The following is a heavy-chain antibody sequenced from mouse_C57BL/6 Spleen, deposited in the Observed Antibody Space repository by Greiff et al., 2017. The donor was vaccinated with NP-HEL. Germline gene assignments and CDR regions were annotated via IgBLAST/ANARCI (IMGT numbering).Heavy chain of an antibody. J-gene: IGHJ2*01. CDR1: GYTFTSYG. Sequence: VKLMESGAELARPGASVKLSCKASGYTFTSYGISWVKQRTGQGLEWIGEIYPRSGNTYYNEKFKGKATLTADKSSSTAYMELRSLTSEDSAVYFCARYGYGSDYFDYWGQGTTLTVSS. V-gene: IGHV1-81*01. CDR2: IYPRSGNT. CDR3: ARYGYGSDYFDY. D-gene: IGHD1-1*01.